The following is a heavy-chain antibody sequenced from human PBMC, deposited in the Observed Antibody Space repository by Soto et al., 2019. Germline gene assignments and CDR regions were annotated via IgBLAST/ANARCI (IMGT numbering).Heavy chain of an antibody. CDR2: INAGNGNT. CDR1: GYTFTSYA. Sequence: QVQLVQSGAEEKKPGASVKVSCKASGYTFTSYAMHWVRQAPGQRLEWMGWINAGNGNTKYSQKFQGRVTITRDTSASPAYMELSSLRSENTAVYYCARGLSPSWPWFDPWGQGTLVTVSS. V-gene: IGHV1-3*05. CDR3: ARGLSPSWPWFDP. J-gene: IGHJ5*02. D-gene: IGHD2-2*01.